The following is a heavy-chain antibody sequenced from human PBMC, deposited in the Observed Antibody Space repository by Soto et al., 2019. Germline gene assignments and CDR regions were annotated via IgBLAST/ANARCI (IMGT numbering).Heavy chain of an antibody. Sequence: SETLSLTCTVSGGSISSSSYYWGWIRQPPGKGLEWIGSIYYSGSTYYNPSLKSRVTISVDTSKNQFSLKLSSVTAADTAVYYCAYSAYQAGLDYWGQGTLVTVSS. V-gene: IGHV4-39*01. CDR2: IYYSGST. J-gene: IGHJ4*02. D-gene: IGHD2-21*01. CDR3: AYSAYQAGLDY. CDR1: GGSISSSSYY.